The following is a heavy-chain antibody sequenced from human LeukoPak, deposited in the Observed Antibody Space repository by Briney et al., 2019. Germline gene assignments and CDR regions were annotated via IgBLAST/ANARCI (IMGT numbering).Heavy chain of an antibody. J-gene: IGHJ4*02. Sequence: GTSLRLSCEASGFALSTYLLHWVRQVPVKGLEWVALISYDGSKEYYADSVRGRFTISRDNSKKTLYLQMNSLRAEDTAVYYCVKGTGTIPEAINGSFDYWGQGTLVTVSS. CDR2: ISYDGSKE. V-gene: IGHV3-30-3*01. D-gene: IGHD1-1*01. CDR3: VKGTGTIPEAINGSFDY. CDR1: GFALSTYL.